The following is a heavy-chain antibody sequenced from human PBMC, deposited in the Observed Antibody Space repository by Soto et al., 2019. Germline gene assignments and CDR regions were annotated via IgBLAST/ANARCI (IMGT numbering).Heavy chain of an antibody. V-gene: IGHV3-7*03. CDR1: GFTLSDYY. CDR3: ASDPVTAN. CDR2: IKGDGSNT. Sequence: GGSLRLSCATSGFTLSDYYISWVRQAPGQWLEWVGNIKGDGSNTHYVVSVRGRFTISRGNAATLIHLQMNNLRVEERAMYFFASDPVTANCGQGTQVTV. D-gene: IGHD5-18*01. J-gene: IGHJ1*01.